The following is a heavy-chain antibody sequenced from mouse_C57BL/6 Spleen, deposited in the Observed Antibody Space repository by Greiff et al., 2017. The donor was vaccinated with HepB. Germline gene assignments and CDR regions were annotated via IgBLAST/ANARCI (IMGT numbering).Heavy chain of an antibody. Sequence: QVQLQQPGAELVKPGASVKLSCKASGYTFTSYWMQWVKQRPGQGLEWIGEIDPSDSYTNYNQKFKGKATLTVDTSSSTAYMQLSSLTSEDSAVYYCARRYGSTLLYWYFDVWGTGTTVTVSS. D-gene: IGHD1-1*01. CDR2: IDPSDSYT. CDR3: ARRYGSTLLYWYFDV. CDR1: GYTFTSYW. V-gene: IGHV1-50*01. J-gene: IGHJ1*03.